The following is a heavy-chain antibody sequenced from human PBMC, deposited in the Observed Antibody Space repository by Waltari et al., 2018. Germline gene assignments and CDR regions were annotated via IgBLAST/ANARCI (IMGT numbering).Heavy chain of an antibody. Sequence: QLQESGPGVVKPSETLSLTCSVSGGSISDTTSYWGWIRQPPGKGLEWIGTVFYSWRTFYNPSLNSRVTFSVDTSNNHFSLKLQSVTAADTAVYYCSRGGSDYCLNGVCSAFDYWGQGTLVAVSS. V-gene: IGHV4-39*07. CDR3: SRGGSDYCLNGVCSAFDY. CDR1: GGSISDTTSY. D-gene: IGHD2-8*01. J-gene: IGHJ4*02. CDR2: VFYSWRT.